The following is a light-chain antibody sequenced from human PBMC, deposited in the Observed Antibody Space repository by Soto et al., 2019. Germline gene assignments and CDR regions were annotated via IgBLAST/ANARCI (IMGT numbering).Light chain of an antibody. CDR3: QQYNNWPPIT. J-gene: IGKJ5*01. V-gene: IGKV3-15*01. CDR1: QSISNN. CDR2: GAS. Sequence: EIAMTQSPATLCVSPGEXATLSCRASQSISNNVAWYQQKPGQAPRLLIYGASTRATGIPARFSGSWSGTEFTLTISSLQSEDFAVYYCQQYNNWPPITFVQGTRLEIK.